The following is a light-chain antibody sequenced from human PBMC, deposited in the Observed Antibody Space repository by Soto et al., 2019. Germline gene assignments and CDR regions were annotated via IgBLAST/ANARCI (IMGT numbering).Light chain of an antibody. CDR2: GAS. J-gene: IGKJ1*01. CDR3: QQYNDWPRT. V-gene: IGKV3-15*01. CDR1: QSVSNN. Sequence: EIVMTQSPATLSVSPGERATLSCRASQSVSNNLAWYQQTPGQAPRLLIYGASTRATGIPARFSGSGSGTEFTLTNSSLQSEDFAVYYCQQYNDWPRTFGQGTKVEIK.